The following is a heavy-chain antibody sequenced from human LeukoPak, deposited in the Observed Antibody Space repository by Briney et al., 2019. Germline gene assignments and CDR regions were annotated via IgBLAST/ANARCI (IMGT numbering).Heavy chain of an antibody. CDR1: GYTLTELS. CDR3: AREERDRRIVFGQDY. V-gene: IGHV1-24*01. Sequence: ASAKVSCKVSGYTLTELSMHWVRQAPGKGLEWMGGFDPEDGETIYAQKFQGRVTMTEDTSTDTAYMELSRLRSDDTAVYYCAREERDRRIVFGQDYWGQGTLVTVSS. CDR2: FDPEDGET. D-gene: IGHD3-16*02. J-gene: IGHJ4*02.